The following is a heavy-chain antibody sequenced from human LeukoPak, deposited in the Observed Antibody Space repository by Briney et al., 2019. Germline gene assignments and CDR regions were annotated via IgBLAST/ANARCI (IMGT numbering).Heavy chain of an antibody. CDR1: GFTFSSYA. V-gene: IGHV3-23*01. Sequence: GGSLRLSCAASGFTFSSYAMSWVRQAPGKGLEWVSAISGSGGSTYYADSVKGRFTISRDNFKNTLYLQMNSLRAEDTAVYYCAKDQQQLPYAEYFQHWGQGTLVTVSS. CDR2: ISGSGGST. CDR3: AKDQQQLPYAEYFQH. J-gene: IGHJ1*01. D-gene: IGHD6-13*01.